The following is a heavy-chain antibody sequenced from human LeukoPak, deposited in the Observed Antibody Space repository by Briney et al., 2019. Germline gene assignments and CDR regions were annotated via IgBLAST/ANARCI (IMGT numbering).Heavy chain of an antibody. CDR2: ISWNSGSI. CDR1: GFTFDDYA. V-gene: IGHV3-9*01. J-gene: IGHJ4*02. Sequence: SGGSLRLSCAASGFTFDDYAMHWVRQAPGKGLEWVSGISWNSGSIGYADSVKGRFTISRDNAKNSLYLQMNSLRAEDTALYYCAKDFFAGGSTSYYFDYWGQGNLVTVSS. CDR3: AKDFFAGGSTSYYFDY. D-gene: IGHD3-16*01.